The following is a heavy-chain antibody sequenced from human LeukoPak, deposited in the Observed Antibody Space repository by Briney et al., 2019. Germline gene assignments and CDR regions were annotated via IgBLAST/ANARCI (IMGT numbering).Heavy chain of an antibody. J-gene: IGHJ4*02. Sequence: GGSLRLSCAASRFTFSSYWMSWVRQAPGKSVEWVANIKQDGNEIYSVDSVKGRFTISRDNAKDSLYLQMNSLRAEDTAVYYCARLLPGMGFDYWGQRTLVTVSS. CDR1: RFTFSSYW. CDR3: ARLLPGMGFDY. CDR2: IKQDGNEI. V-gene: IGHV3-7*04. D-gene: IGHD1-14*01.